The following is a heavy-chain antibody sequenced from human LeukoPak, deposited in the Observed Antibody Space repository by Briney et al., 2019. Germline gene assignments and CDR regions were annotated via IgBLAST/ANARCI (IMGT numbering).Heavy chain of an antibody. CDR2: IWYDGSNK. CDR3: ARASSLVPAARGGTVKNRRSQNWFDP. CDR1: GFTFSSYG. V-gene: IGHV3-33*08. J-gene: IGHJ5*02. D-gene: IGHD2-2*01. Sequence: QSGGSLRLSCAASGFTFSSYGMHWVRQAPGKGLEWVAVIWYDGSNKYYADSVKGRFTISRDNSKNTLYLQMNSLRAEDTAVYYCARASSLVPAARGGTVKNRRSQNWFDPWGQGTLVTVSS.